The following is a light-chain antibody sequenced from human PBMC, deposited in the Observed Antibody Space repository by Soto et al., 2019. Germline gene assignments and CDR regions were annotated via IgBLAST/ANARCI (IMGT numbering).Light chain of an antibody. CDR1: QSIGRF. CDR3: QQYNSYSWT. J-gene: IGKJ1*01. CDR2: AAS. Sequence: IQMTQSPSSLSASVGDRVTITCRASQSIGRFLNWYQKKQGKAPALLIYAASSLQSGVPSRLSGSGYGTDLTITISSMKHEDFETYYCQQYNSYSWTFGHGTKVDIK. V-gene: IGKV1-39*01.